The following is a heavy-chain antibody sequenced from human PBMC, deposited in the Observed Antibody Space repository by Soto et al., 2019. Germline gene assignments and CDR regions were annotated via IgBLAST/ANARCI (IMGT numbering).Heavy chain of an antibody. V-gene: IGHV1-2*04. Sequence: ASVKLSNPACTYTFTGSYMHCARQTPGKGLEWMGWINANSGGTNYAQKFQSWVTMTRDTSISTAYMELSRLRSDDSAGYYFARDTRGDSGQRGFDYWGQGTLVTVSS. CDR3: ARDTRGDSGQRGFDY. J-gene: IGHJ4*02. D-gene: IGHD5-12*01. CDR2: INANSGGT. CDR1: TYTFTGSY.